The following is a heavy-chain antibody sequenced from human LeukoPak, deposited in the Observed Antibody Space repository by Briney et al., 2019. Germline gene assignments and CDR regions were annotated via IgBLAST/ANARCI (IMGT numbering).Heavy chain of an antibody. V-gene: IGHV4-39*02. CDR1: GXSISSSSVY. D-gene: IGHD4-17*01. CDR2: IYHSGSP. Sequence: SETLSLTCTVSGXSISSSSVYWGWIRQPPGKGLEWIGTIYHSGSPYYNPSLNSRVTISGDTSKNQFSLKLSSVTAADTAVYYCAKDYGDYSLAWGQGILVTVSS. J-gene: IGHJ5*02. CDR3: AKDYGDYSLA.